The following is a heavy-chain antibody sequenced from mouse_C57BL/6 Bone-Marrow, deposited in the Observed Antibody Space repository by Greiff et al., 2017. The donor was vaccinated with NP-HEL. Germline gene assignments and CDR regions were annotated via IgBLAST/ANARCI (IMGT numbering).Heavy chain of an antibody. CDR2: IHPNSGST. Sequence: VPLPPPLSELFQPVASVPFSFPASGSTFTSYWLPLLHQRPGQGLEWIGIIHPNSGSTNYNEKFKSKATLTVDKSSSTAYMQLSSLTSEDSAVYYCAYGNFYYFDYWGQGTTLTVSS. J-gene: IGHJ2*01. CDR3: AYGNFYYFDY. V-gene: IGHV1-64*01. D-gene: IGHD2-10*02. CDR1: GSTFTSYW.